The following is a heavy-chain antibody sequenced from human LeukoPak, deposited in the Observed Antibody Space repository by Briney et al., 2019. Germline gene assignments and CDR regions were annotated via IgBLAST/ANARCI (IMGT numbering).Heavy chain of an antibody. CDR2: INPNSGGT. V-gene: IGHV1-2*02. J-gene: IGHJ4*02. D-gene: IGHD2-2*01. Sequence: ASVTVSCKASGYTFTGYYMHWVRQAPGQGLEWMGWINPNSGGTNYAQTFQGRVTMTRDTSISTAYMELSRLRSDDTAVYYCARDRCSSTSCYSNFDYWGQGTLVTVSS. CDR3: ARDRCSSTSCYSNFDY. CDR1: GYTFTGYY.